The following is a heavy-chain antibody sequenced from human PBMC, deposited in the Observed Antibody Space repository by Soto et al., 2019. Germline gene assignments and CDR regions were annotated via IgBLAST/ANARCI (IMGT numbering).Heavy chain of an antibody. CDR3: AREGLTGTIGLYYYYAMDV. Sequence: SETLSLTCTVSGGSISSYYWSWIRQPPGKGLEWIGYIYYSGSTNYNPSLKSRVTISVDTSKNQFSLKLSSVTAADTAVYYCAREGLTGTIGLYYYYAMDVWGQGTTVTVS. J-gene: IGHJ6*02. V-gene: IGHV4-59*01. CDR1: GGSISSYY. D-gene: IGHD1-7*01. CDR2: IYYSGST.